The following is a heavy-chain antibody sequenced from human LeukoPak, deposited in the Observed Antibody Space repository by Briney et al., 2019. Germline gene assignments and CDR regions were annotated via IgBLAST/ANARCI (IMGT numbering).Heavy chain of an antibody. Sequence: SETLSLTCAVYGGSFSGYYWSWIRQPPGKGLEWIGEINHSGSTNYNPSLKSRVTISVDTSKNQFSLELSSVTAADTAVYYCARNPGHSVTGYSFDYWGQGTLVTVSS. CDR3: ARNPGHSVTGYSFDY. D-gene: IGHD1-14*01. CDR2: INHSGST. V-gene: IGHV4-34*01. CDR1: GGSFSGYY. J-gene: IGHJ4*02.